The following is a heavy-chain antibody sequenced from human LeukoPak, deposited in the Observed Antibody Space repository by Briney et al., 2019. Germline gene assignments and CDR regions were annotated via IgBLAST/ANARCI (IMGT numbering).Heavy chain of an antibody. J-gene: IGHJ4*02. D-gene: IGHD1-26*01. CDR1: GGTFSSYA. Sequence: GASVKVSCKASGGTFSSYAISWVRQAPGQGLEWMGGIIPIFGTANYAQKFQGRVTITSDESTSTAYMELSSLRSEDTAVYYCARGYSGSFYLDYWGQGTLVTVSS. CDR3: ARGYSGSFYLDY. V-gene: IGHV1-69*13. CDR2: IIPIFGTA.